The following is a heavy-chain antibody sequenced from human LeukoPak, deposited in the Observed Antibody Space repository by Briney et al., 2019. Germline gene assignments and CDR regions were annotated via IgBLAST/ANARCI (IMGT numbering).Heavy chain of an antibody. D-gene: IGHD5-12*01. CDR3: ARVTTVVGYGGDY. Sequence: GRFALSRDNAKNTLYLQMNSLRAEDTAVYYCARVTTVVGYGGDYWGQGTLVTVSS. J-gene: IGHJ4*02. V-gene: IGHV3-11*05.